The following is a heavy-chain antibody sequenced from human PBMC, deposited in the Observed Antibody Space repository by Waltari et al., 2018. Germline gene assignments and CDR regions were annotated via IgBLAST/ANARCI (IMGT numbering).Heavy chain of an antibody. Sequence: QVQLQQWGAGLLKPSETLSLTCAVYGGSFSGYYCSWIRQPPGKGLGWIGEINHRGSANYNPFLKSRVTIAEDTSKNQFSLKLSSVTAADAAVYYCAGHASLGYGDFLLVGDTVWYSDHWGQGTLVTVSS. D-gene: IGHD4-17*01. J-gene: IGHJ4*02. V-gene: IGHV4-34*01. CDR1: GGSFSGYY. CDR3: AGHASLGYGDFLLVGDTVWYSDH. CDR2: INHRGSA.